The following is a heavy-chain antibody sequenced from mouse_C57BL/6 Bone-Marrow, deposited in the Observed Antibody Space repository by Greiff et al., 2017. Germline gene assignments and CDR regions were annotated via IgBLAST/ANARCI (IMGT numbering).Heavy chain of an antibody. D-gene: IGHD2-4*01. V-gene: IGHV5-12*01. J-gene: IGHJ3*01. CDR2: ISNGGGST. Sequence: EVQLVESGGGLVQPGGSLKLSCAASGFTFSDYYMYWVRQTPEKRLEWVAYISNGGGSTYYPDTVKGRFTISRDNAKNTLYLQMSRLKSEDTAMYYCARGIYYDYAWFAYWGQGTLVTVSA. CDR1: GFTFSDYY. CDR3: ARGIYYDYAWFAY.